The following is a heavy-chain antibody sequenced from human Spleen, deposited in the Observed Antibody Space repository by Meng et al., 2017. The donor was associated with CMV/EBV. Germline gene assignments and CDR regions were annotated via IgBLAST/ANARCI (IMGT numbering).Heavy chain of an antibody. D-gene: IGHD5-12*01. CDR3: ARWDPSGLFDY. Sequence: SETLSLTCTVSGGSVSSGSYYWSWIRQPPGKGLEWIGYIYHSGYTNYNPSLKSRVTISVDTSKNQFSLKLSSVTAADTAVYYCARWDPSGLFDYWGQGTLVTVSS. CDR2: IYHSGYT. J-gene: IGHJ4*02. CDR1: GGSVSSGSYY. V-gene: IGHV4-61*01.